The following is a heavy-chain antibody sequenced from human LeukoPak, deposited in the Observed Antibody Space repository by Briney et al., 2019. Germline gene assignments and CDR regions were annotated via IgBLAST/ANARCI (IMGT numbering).Heavy chain of an antibody. V-gene: IGHV1-69*06. CDR3: ARETFPYGGNSGWSDP. CDR1: GGTFSSYA. Sequence: SVKVSCKASGGTFSSYAISWVRQAPGQGLEWMGGIIPIFGTANYAQKFQGRVTITADKSTSTAYMELSSLRSEDTAVYYCARETFPYGGNSGWSDPWGQGTLVTVSS. D-gene: IGHD4-23*01. CDR2: IIPIFGTA. J-gene: IGHJ5*02.